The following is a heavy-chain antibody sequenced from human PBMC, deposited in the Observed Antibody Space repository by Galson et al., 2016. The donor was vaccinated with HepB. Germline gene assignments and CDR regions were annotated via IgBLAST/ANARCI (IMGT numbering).Heavy chain of an antibody. V-gene: IGHV3-30*03. CDR2: ISHDGKGK. CDR3: AREGFTSGRCGGFGS. CDR1: GYSFNNYG. Sequence: SLRLSCAASGYSFNNYGMHWVRQAPGKGLEWVAGISHDGKGKYYKDSVKGRCIISRDNSRDTVYLQVDSLRAEDTALYFCAREGFTSGRCGGFGSWGQGTLVTVSS. D-gene: IGHD5-12*01. J-gene: IGHJ4*02.